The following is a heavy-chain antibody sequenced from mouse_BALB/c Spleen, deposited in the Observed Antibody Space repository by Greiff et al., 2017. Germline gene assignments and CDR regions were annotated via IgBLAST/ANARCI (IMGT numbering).Heavy chain of an antibody. V-gene: IGHV5-17*02. CDR1: GFTFSSFG. J-gene: IGHJ3*01. CDR2: ISSGSSTI. Sequence: EVMLVESGGGLVQPGGSRKLSCAASGFTFSSFGMHWVRQAPEKGLEWVAYISSGSSTIYYADTVKGRFTISRDNARNILYLQMSSLRSEDTAMYYCAREETFAYWGQGTLVTVSA. CDR3: AREETFAY.